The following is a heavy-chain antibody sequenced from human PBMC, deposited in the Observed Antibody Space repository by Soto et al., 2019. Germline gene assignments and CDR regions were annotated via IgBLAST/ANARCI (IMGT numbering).Heavy chain of an antibody. J-gene: IGHJ4*02. V-gene: IGHV3-30*18. CDR3: AKGLASITMIVVVDVGNYFDY. Sequence: QVQLVESGGGVVQPGRSLRLSCAASGFTFSSYGMHWVRQAPGKGLEWVAVISYDGSNKYYADSVKGRFTISRDNSKNTLYLQMNSLRAEDTAVYYCAKGLASITMIVVVDVGNYFDYWGQGTLVTVSS. D-gene: IGHD3-22*01. CDR1: GFTFSSYG. CDR2: ISYDGSNK.